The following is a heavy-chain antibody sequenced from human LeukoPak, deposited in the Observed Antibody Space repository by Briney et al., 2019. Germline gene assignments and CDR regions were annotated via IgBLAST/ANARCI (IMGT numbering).Heavy chain of an antibody. CDR1: GGSISSYY. D-gene: IGHD1-26*01. CDR2: IYYSGST. V-gene: IGHV4-59*01. J-gene: IGHJ4*02. Sequence: SETLSLTCTVSGGSISSYYWSWIRQPPGKGLEWIGYIYYSGSTNYNPSLKSRVTMSVDTSKNQFSLRLSSVTAADAAVYYCARTRWELSPFDYWGQGTLVTVSS. CDR3: ARTRWELSPFDY.